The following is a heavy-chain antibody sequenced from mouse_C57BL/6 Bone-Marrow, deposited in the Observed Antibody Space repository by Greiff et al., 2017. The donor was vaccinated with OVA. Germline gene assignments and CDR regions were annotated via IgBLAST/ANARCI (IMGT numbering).Heavy chain of an antibody. CDR3: ASVYYYGSSPFYY. CDR2: IDPEDGDT. D-gene: IGHD1-1*01. J-gene: IGHJ2*01. V-gene: IGHV14-2*01. Sequence: VQLQQSGAELVKPGASVKLSCTASGFNIKDYYMHWVKQRTEQGLEWIGRIDPEDGDTKYAPKFKGKATITADTSSNTAYLQLSSLTSEDTAVYYCASVYYYGSSPFYYWGQGTTLTVSS. CDR1: GFNIKDYY.